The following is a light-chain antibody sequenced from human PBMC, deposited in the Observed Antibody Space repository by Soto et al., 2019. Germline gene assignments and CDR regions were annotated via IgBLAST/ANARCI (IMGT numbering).Light chain of an antibody. V-gene: IGLV2-14*01. CDR3: SSYTSSSTLV. Sequence: QSALTQPASVSGSPGQSITISCTGTSSDVGGYAYVSWYQHHPAKAPKLMIYEVSNRPSGVSDRFSGSKSGNTASLTISGLQTEDEADYYCSSYTSSSTLVFGTGTKLTVL. J-gene: IGLJ1*01. CDR2: EVS. CDR1: SSDVGGYAY.